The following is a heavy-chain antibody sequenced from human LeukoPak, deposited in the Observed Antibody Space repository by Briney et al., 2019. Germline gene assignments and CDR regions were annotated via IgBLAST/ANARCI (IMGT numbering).Heavy chain of an antibody. CDR2: ISASGGST. J-gene: IGHJ4*02. CDR3: AKNGEAYCSSTSCYCDY. Sequence: TGGSLRLSCAASGFTFSIYAMSWVRQAPGTGLEWVSAISASGGSTYYADSVKGRFTISRDNSKNTLYLQMNSLRAEDTAVYYCAKNGEAYCSSTSCYCDYWGQGTLVTVSS. D-gene: IGHD2-2*01. CDR1: GFTFSIYA. V-gene: IGHV3-23*01.